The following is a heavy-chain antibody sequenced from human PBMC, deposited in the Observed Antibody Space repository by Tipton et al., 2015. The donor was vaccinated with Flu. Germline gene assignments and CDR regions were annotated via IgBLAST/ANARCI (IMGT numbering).Heavy chain of an antibody. CDR1: GGSINRYY. CDR2: IHNTGRT. J-gene: IGHJ2*01. D-gene: IGHD1-1*01. CDR3: VRDFPEDMTYTGGGWYFDL. Sequence: TLSLTCIVSGGSINRYYWSWIRQPAGKGLERIGRIHNTGRTNYNPSLKSRVTMSADTSNNQFSLNLRSVTAADTAMYYCVRDFPEDMTYTGGGWYFDLWGRGTLVFVSS. V-gene: IGHV4-4*07.